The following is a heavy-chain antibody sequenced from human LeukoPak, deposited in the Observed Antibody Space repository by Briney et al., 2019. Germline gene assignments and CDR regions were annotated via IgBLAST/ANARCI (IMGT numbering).Heavy chain of an antibody. D-gene: IGHD4-17*01. V-gene: IGHV4-39*07. J-gene: IGHJ3*02. Sequence: SETLSLTCTVSGGSISSSSYYWGWIRQPPGKGLEWIGNIYYSGSTYYNPSLKSRVTISVDTSKNQFSLKLSSVTAADTAVYYCASVRYPWAFDIWGQGTMVTVSS. CDR1: GGSISSSSYY. CDR3: ASVRYPWAFDI. CDR2: IYYSGST.